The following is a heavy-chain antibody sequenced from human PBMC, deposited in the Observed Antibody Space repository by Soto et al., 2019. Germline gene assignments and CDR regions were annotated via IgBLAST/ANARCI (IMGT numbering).Heavy chain of an antibody. CDR3: ASFPTSYSSSWYVDWFDP. D-gene: IGHD6-13*01. CDR2: ISSSSYI. CDR1: GFTFSSYS. Sequence: PRLSCAASGFTFSSYSMNWVRQAPGKGLEWVSSISSSSYIYYADSVKGRFTISGDNAKNSLYLQMNSLRAEDTAVYYCASFPTSYSSSWYVDWFDPWGQGTLVTVSS. V-gene: IGHV3-21*01. J-gene: IGHJ5*02.